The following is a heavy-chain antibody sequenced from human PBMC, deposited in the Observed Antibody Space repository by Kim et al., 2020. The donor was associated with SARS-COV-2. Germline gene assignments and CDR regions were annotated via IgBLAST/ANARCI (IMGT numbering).Heavy chain of an antibody. V-gene: IGHV3-43D*03. CDR1: GFTFDDYA. Sequence: GGSLRLSCAASGFTFDDYAMHWVRQAPGKGLEWVSLISWDGGSTYYADSVKGRFTISRDNSKNSLYLQMNSLRAEDTALYYCAKENIAVAGSYYFDYWGQGTLVTVSS. CDR3: AKENIAVAGSYYFDY. J-gene: IGHJ4*02. D-gene: IGHD6-19*01. CDR2: ISWDGGST.